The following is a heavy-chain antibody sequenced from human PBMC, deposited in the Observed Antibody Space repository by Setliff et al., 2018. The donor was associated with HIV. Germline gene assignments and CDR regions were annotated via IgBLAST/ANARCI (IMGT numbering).Heavy chain of an antibody. V-gene: IGHV4-61*10. Sequence: PSETLSLTCSVSGGSVNSGGYYWSWIRQPAGKELEWIGYIYSSGTTKYNPSLKSRVTILVDTSKNQFSLRLSSVTAADTAVYYCARDEPKNTEAAPGYWGQGTLV. CDR3: ARDEPKNTEAAPGY. CDR2: IYSSGTT. CDR1: GGSVNSGGYY. D-gene: IGHD6-6*01. J-gene: IGHJ4*02.